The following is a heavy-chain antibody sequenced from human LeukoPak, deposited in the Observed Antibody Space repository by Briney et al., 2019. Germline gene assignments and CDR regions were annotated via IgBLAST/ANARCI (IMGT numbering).Heavy chain of an antibody. Sequence: ASVKVSCKVSGYTLAELSMHWVRQAPGKGLEWMGGFDPEDGETIYAQKFQGRVTMTEDTSTDTAYMELGSLRSEDTAVYYCATVGSTTENNFNNWFDPWGQGTLVTVSS. V-gene: IGHV1-24*01. CDR2: FDPEDGET. CDR3: ATVGSTTENNFNNWFDP. CDR1: GYTLAELS. J-gene: IGHJ5*02. D-gene: IGHD1/OR15-1a*01.